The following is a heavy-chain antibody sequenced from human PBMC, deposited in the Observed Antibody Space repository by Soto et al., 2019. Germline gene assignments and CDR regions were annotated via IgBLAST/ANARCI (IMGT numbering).Heavy chain of an antibody. V-gene: IGHV3-9*01. D-gene: IGHD4-4*01. CDR3: VKDKLYSNYEHYFDH. CDR1: GFSFQNYA. J-gene: IGHJ4*02. Sequence: EVQLVESGGGLVQPGRSLRLSCAASGFSFQNYAMHWVRQAPGKGLEWVSGISWNRGTIGYADSVRGRFTISRDNAKNSLYLQMNSLRPEDTAFYYCVKDKLYSNYEHYFDHRGQGTLVTVSS. CDR2: ISWNRGTI.